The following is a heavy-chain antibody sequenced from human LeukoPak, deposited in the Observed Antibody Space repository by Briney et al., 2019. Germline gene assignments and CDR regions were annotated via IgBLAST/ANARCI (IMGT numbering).Heavy chain of an antibody. CDR1: GGSFSSYY. V-gene: IGHV4-34*01. CDR3: ALFEVIVGSTQDF. D-gene: IGHD2-15*01. CDR2: INHSGGT. J-gene: IGHJ4*02. Sequence: PSETLSLTCALYGGSFSSYYWNWIRQTPGKGLEWIAEINHSGGTNYDPSFESRVTISVDRSKNQFSLKLNSVTAADTAVYYCALFEVIVGSTQDFWGQGTLVTVSS.